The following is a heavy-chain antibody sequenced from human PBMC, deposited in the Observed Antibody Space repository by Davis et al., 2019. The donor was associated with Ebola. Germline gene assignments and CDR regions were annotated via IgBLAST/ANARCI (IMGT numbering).Heavy chain of an antibody. Sequence: PSETLSLTCAVYGGSFSGYYWSWIRQPPGKGLEWIGEINHSGSTNYNPSLKSRVTISVDTSKNQFSLKLSSVTAADTAVYYCARAGYYDYVWGSYRFSPFDYWGQGTLVTVSS. D-gene: IGHD3-16*02. CDR3: ARAGYYDYVWGSYRFSPFDY. J-gene: IGHJ4*02. V-gene: IGHV4-34*01. CDR1: GGSFSGYY. CDR2: INHSGST.